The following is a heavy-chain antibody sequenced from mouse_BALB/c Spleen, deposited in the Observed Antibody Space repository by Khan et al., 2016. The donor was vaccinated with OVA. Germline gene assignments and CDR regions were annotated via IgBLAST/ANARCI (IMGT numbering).Heavy chain of an antibody. D-gene: IGHD1-1*01. V-gene: IGHV5-6*01. CDR2: VSTGGGYT. Sequence: EVELVESGGDLVKPGGSLKLSCAASGFTFSTYGMSWVRQTPDKRLEWVATVSTGGGYTYYPDRVKGRFTISRDNAKNTLYLQMSSLKHEDTAMFYCTRLAYYYDSEGFDYWGQGTLVTVSA. CDR1: GFTFSTYG. CDR3: TRLAYYYDSEGFDY. J-gene: IGHJ3*01.